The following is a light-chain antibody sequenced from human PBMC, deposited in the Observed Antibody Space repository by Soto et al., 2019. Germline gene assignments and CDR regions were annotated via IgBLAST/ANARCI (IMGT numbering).Light chain of an antibody. V-gene: IGKV3-11*01. J-gene: IGKJ4*01. CDR1: QSVSSY. Sequence: EIVLTQSPATLSLSPGERATLSCRASQSVSSYLAWYQQKPGQAPRLLIYDASNRATGIPARFSGSGSGTDCTFTISSLEPEDFAVYYCQQRINWPPLTFGGGTKVEIK. CDR3: QQRINWPPLT. CDR2: DAS.